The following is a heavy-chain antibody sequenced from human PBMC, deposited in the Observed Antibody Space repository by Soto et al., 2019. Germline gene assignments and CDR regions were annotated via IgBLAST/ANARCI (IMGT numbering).Heavy chain of an antibody. V-gene: IGHV4-30-2*01. Sequence: QLQLQESGSGLVKPSQTLSLTCAVSGGSISSGGYSWSWIRQPPGKGLEWIGYIYHSGSTYYNPSLKSRVTISVDRSKNQFSLKPSSVTAADTAVYYCARTPPTTVTMIGDWYFDLWGRGTLVTVSS. J-gene: IGHJ2*01. CDR3: ARTPPTTVTMIGDWYFDL. D-gene: IGHD4-17*01. CDR2: IYHSGST. CDR1: GGSISSGGYS.